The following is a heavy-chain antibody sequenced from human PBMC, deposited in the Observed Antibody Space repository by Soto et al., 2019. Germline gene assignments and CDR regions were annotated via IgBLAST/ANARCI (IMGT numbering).Heavy chain of an antibody. CDR1: GGSISSSSYY. J-gene: IGHJ4*02. V-gene: IGHV4-39*07. CDR3: ARAEYSSSPETNYYFDY. D-gene: IGHD6-6*01. Sequence: QLQLQESGPGLVKPSETLSLTCTVSGGSISSSSYYWGWIRQPSGKGLEWIGSIYYSGSTNYNPSLKSRVTISVDKSKNQLSLKLSSMTAADTAVYYCARAEYSSSPETNYYFDYWGQGTLVTVSS. CDR2: IYYSGST.